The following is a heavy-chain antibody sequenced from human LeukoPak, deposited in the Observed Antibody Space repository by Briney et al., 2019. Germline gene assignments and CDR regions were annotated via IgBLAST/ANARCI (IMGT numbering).Heavy chain of an antibody. D-gene: IGHD5-12*01. J-gene: IGHJ4*02. V-gene: IGHV4-38-2*02. CDR3: ARVMVGYSGYGGDY. CDR2: INHSGST. Sequence: PSETLSLTCTVSGYSISSGYYWGWIRQPPGKGLEWIGEINHSGSTNYNPSLKSRVTISVDTSKNQFSLKLSSVTAADTAVYYCARVMVGYSGYGGDYWGQGTLVTVSS. CDR1: GYSISSGYY.